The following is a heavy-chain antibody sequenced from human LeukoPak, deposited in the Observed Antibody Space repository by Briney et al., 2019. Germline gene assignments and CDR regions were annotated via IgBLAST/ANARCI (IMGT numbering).Heavy chain of an antibody. CDR1: GFTFRSYE. Sequence: GGSLRLSCSVSGFTFRSYEMNWVRQAPGKGLEWVSSISTSSSYIYYADSVKGRFTISRDNAKNSLSLQMNSLRAEDTAVYYCARDKVVGATHFDYWGQGTLVTVSS. J-gene: IGHJ4*02. D-gene: IGHD1-26*01. CDR3: ARDKVVGATHFDY. CDR2: ISTSSSYI. V-gene: IGHV3-21*01.